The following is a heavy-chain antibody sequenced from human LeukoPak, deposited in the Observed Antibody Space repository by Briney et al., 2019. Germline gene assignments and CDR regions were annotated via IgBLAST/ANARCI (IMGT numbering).Heavy chain of an antibody. Sequence: QPGGSLRLSCAASGFTFSSYAMSWVRQAPGKGLEWVANIKQDGSEKYYVDSVKGRFTISRDNAKNSLYLQMNSLRAEDTAVYYCARGRTLFGYWGQGTLVTVSS. CDR2: IKQDGSEK. J-gene: IGHJ4*02. CDR1: GFTFSSYA. CDR3: ARGRTLFGY. V-gene: IGHV3-7*03.